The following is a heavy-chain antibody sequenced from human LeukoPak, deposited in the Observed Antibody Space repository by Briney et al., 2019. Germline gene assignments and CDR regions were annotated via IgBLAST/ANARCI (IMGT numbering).Heavy chain of an antibody. J-gene: IGHJ3*02. D-gene: IGHD1-26*01. CDR2: IYYSGST. Sequence: PSETLSLTRAVSGGSFSGYSWSWIRQPPGKGLEWIGYIYYSGSTNYNPSLKSRVTISVDTSKNQFSLKLSSVTAADTAVYYCASGSYHLAAFDIWGQGTMVNVSS. CDR3: ASGSYHLAAFDI. V-gene: IGHV4-59*01. CDR1: GGSFSGYS.